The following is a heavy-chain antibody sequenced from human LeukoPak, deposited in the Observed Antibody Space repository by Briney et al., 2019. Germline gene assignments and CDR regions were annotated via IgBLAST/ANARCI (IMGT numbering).Heavy chain of an antibody. CDR3: ARGRPAGTDY. V-gene: IGHV4-39*07. J-gene: IGHJ4*02. CDR1: GGSISSSSYY. D-gene: IGHD6-13*01. Sequence: SETLSLTCTVSGGSISSSSYYWGWIRQPPGKGLEWIGSIYYSGSTYYNPSLKSRVTISVDTSKNQFSLKLSSVTAADTAVYYCARGRPAGTDYWGQGTLVTVSS. CDR2: IYYSGST.